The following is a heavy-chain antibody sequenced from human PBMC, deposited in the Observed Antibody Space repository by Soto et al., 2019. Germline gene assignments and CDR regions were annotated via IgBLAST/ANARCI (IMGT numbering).Heavy chain of an antibody. D-gene: IGHD3-22*01. J-gene: IGHJ4*02. CDR3: ARGRTVRNYADDSSDYFYFSDY. Sequence: ETLSLTCTVSGDSISTFYWGWMRQSPGKELEWIGYVYYTGSTNYNPSLKSRVTISVDRSKNQFSLKLTSANAADTAVYYCARGRTVRNYADDSSDYFYFSDYWGQGTQVTVSS. V-gene: IGHV4-59*01. CDR2: VYYTGST. CDR1: GDSISTFY.